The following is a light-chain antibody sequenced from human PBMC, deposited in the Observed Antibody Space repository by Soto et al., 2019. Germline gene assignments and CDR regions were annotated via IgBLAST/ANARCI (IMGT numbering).Light chain of an antibody. CDR3: VLYYGGAHVV. V-gene: IGLV7-43*01. CDR1: TGPVTTSHY. J-gene: IGLJ2*01. Sequence: QAVGTQEPSLTVSPGGTVTLTCASSTGPVTTSHYPNWFQQKPGQPPRSLIYSTTETHSWTPARFSGSLLGGKAALTLSGVLPEDEAEYFCVLYYGGAHVVFGGGTKLTVL. CDR2: STT.